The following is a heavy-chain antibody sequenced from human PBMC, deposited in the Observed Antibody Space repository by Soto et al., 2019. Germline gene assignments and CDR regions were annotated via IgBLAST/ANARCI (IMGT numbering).Heavy chain of an antibody. Sequence: QVQLQQWGAGLLKPSETLSLTCAVYGGSFSGYYWSWIRQPPGKGQEWVGEINHSGSTNYNPSLKSRVTLSVDSPRIEFSLKLSSVTAADPAVYYCARGIGYCSSTCCYVGNGFDPWGQGTLVTVSS. CDR3: ARGIGYCSSTCCYVGNGFDP. V-gene: IGHV4-34*01. CDR1: GGSFSGYY. D-gene: IGHD2-2*01. J-gene: IGHJ5*01. CDR2: INHSGST.